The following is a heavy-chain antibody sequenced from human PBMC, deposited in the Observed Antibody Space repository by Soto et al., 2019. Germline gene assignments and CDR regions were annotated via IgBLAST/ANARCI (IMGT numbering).Heavy chain of an antibody. V-gene: IGHV1-69*13. CDR2: IIPIFGTA. J-gene: IGHJ4*02. CDR3: ASGAVRGVIDY. CDR1: GGTFSSYA. D-gene: IGHD3-10*01. Sequence: LVKVSCKASGGTFSSYAISWVRQAPGQGLEWMGGIIPIFGTANYAQKFQGRVTITADESTSTAYMELSSLRSEDTAVYYCASGAVRGVIDYWGQGTPVTVSS.